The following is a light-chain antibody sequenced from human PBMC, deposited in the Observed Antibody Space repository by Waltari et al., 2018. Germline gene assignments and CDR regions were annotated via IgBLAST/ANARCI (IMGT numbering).Light chain of an antibody. CDR1: QNTDMH. Sequence: EIVLTQSPATLSFSPGERATLSCWASQNTDMHLAWYQQKPGQAPSLVIYDASNRATGVPARFSGSGSGTDFTLTISSLQPEDFAVYYCQQRSTWPLTFGGGTKVDIK. V-gene: IGKV3-11*01. CDR2: DAS. CDR3: QQRSTWPLT. J-gene: IGKJ4*01.